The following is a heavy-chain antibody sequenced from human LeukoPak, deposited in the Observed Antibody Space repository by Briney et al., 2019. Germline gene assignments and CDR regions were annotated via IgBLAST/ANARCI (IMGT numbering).Heavy chain of an antibody. CDR1: NGSISSYY. D-gene: IGHD2-15*01. J-gene: IGHJ6*02. Sequence: PSETLSLTCTVSNGSISSYYWSWIRQPPGKGLEWIGYIYSSGSTNYNPSLNSRVTISVDTSENQVSLKLSSVTAADTAVHYCARHCSGGSCYSGYYYGMDVWGQGTTVTVSS. CDR3: ARHCSGGSCYSGYYYGMDV. CDR2: IYSSGST. V-gene: IGHV4-59*08.